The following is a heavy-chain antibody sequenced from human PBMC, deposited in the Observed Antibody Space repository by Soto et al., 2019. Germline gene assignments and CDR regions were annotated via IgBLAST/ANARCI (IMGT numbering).Heavy chain of an antibody. CDR3: AIDLEWLLTYYYYSIDV. J-gene: IGHJ6*02. D-gene: IGHD3-3*01. V-gene: IGHV3-30-3*01. CDR2: ISYDGSNK. CDR1: GFTFSSYA. Sequence: VGSLRLSCAASGFTFSSYAMHWVRQAPGKGLEWVAVISYDGSNKYYADSVKGRFTISRDNSKNTLYLQMNSLRAEDTAVYYCAIDLEWLLTYYYYSIDVWAQGTTVTVSS.